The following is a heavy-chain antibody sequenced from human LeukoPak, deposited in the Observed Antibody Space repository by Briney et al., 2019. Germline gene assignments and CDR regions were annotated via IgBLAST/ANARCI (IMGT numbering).Heavy chain of an antibody. CDR2: IMPLFGTA. CDR1: GGTFNSYA. V-gene: IGHV1-69*05. CDR3: ASGSLGDGYGVGDYYQYMDV. D-gene: IGHD5-24*01. Sequence: ASVKVSCKASGGTFNSYAISWVRQAPGQGLEWMGGIMPLFGTANYAQEFQGRVTFSTDESASTAYMEVSSLRSEDTAVYYCASGSLGDGYGVGDYYQYMDVWGKGTTVTVSS. J-gene: IGHJ6*03.